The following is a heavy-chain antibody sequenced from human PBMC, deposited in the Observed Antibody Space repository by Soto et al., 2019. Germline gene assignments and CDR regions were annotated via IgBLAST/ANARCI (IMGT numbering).Heavy chain of an antibody. D-gene: IGHD3-3*02. Sequence: GGSLRLSCVTSGFTFSRNTMNWVRQAPGKGLEWVASITSSGSYVYYADSVKGRFSASRDNAKNSLSLQMDSLRPDDTAIYFCVKDEGIEAMAVWGQGTTVTVSS. CDR3: VKDEGIEAMAV. J-gene: IGHJ6*02. V-gene: IGHV3-21*01. CDR1: GFTFSRNT. CDR2: ITSSGSYV.